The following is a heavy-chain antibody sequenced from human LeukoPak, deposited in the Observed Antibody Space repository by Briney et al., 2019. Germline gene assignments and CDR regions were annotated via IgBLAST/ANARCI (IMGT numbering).Heavy chain of an antibody. J-gene: IGHJ4*02. CDR1: GDSVSSTSVA. D-gene: IGHD2-21*02. V-gene: IGHV6-1*01. Sequence: SQTLSLTCAISGDSVSSTSVAWNRIRQSRSRGLEWLGRTYDNPKWYNDYAVSVKSRIVDKTDTPKNQFSLQLSSGTPEDTALYKCARGFGDHGLDYWGQGALVTISS. CDR3: ARGFGDHGLDY. CDR2: TYDNPKWYN.